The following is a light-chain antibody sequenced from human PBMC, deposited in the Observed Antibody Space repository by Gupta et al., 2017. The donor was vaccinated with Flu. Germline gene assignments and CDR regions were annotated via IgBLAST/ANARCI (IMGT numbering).Light chain of an antibody. CDR2: EDN. CDR3: QSYDTSSRWV. J-gene: IGLJ3*02. Sequence: VAISCTRSSGSIASNDVQWYQQRPGSSPTTVIYEDNQRPSGVPDRFSGSIDSSSNSASLTISGLKTEDEADYYCQSYDTSSRWVFGGGTKLTVL. CDR1: SGSIASND. V-gene: IGLV6-57*01.